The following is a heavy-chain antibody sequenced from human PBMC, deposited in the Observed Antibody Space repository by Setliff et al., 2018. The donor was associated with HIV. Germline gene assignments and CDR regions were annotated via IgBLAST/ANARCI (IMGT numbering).Heavy chain of an antibody. J-gene: IGHJ2*01. CDR1: GVSITSYF. Sequence: SETLSLTCTVSGVSITSYFWSWIRQPLGKGLEWIGFIYYSGSTSGGTNYNPSLKSRVTISLDTSKNQFSLNLSSVTAADTAVYYCASSLNGDSEPWYFGLWGRGTLVTVSS. CDR2: IYYSGST. V-gene: IGHV4-59*01. CDR3: ASSLNGDSEPWYFGL. D-gene: IGHD4-17*01.